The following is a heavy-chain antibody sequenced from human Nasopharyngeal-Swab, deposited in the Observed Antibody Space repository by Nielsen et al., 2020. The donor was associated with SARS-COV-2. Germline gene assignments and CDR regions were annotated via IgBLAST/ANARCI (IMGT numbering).Heavy chain of an antibody. CDR3: ARELQWFGELFHFGY. Sequence: GESLKISCAASGFTFSSYAMHWVRQAPGKGLEWVAVISYDGSNKYYADSAKGRFTISRDNSKNTLYLQMNSLRAEDTAVYYCARELQWFGELFHFGYWGQGTLVTVSS. V-gene: IGHV3-30*04. CDR1: GFTFSSYA. J-gene: IGHJ4*02. D-gene: IGHD3-10*01. CDR2: ISYDGSNK.